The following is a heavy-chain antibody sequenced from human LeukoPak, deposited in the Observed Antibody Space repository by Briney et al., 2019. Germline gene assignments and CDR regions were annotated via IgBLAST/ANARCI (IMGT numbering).Heavy chain of an antibody. CDR2: ISYDGSNK. CDR1: GFTFSSYA. Sequence: PGRSLRLSCAASGFTFSSYAMHWVRQAPGKGLEWVAVISYDGSNKYYADSVKGRFTISRDNSKNTLYLQMNSLRAEDTAVYYCASTRSHYYYYGMDVWGKGPRSPSPQ. J-gene: IGHJ6*01. V-gene: IGHV3-30*04. CDR3: ASTRSHYYYYGMDV.